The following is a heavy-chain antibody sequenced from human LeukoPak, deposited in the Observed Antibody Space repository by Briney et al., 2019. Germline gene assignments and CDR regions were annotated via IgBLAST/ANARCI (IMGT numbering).Heavy chain of an antibody. D-gene: IGHD3-10*01. CDR2: INPNSGGT. J-gene: IGHJ4*02. Sequence: ASVKLSCKASGYTFTGYYMHWFRQAPGQGLEWRGWINPNSGGTNSAQKFQGRVTMNRDTSISTAYMGLSRLRCDDTAVYYCAREREGSGSYYKEDNYWGRGTLVSVSS. CDR3: AREREGSGSYYKEDNY. V-gene: IGHV1-2*02. CDR1: GYTFTGYY.